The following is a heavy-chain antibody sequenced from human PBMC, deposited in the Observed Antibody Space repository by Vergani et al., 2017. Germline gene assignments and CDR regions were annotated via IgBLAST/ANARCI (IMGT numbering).Heavy chain of an antibody. V-gene: IGHV4-61*02. D-gene: IGHD3-10*01. Sequence: QVQLQESGPRLVRPSQTLSLTCTVSGGSINTGAYYWSWIRQPAGKGLEWIGRVYTSGMTNYNPSLKSRVTILVDRSKNQFSLKLISVTAADTAVYYCARDRGLDGDYHFDYWGQGILVTVSS. J-gene: IGHJ4*02. CDR3: ARDRGLDGDYHFDY. CDR2: VYTSGMT. CDR1: GGSINTGAYY.